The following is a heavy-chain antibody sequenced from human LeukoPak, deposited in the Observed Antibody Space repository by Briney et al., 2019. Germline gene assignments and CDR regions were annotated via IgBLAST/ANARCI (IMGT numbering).Heavy chain of an antibody. CDR2: IWYDGSNR. V-gene: IGHV3-33*01. Sequence: GGSLRLSCAASGFTFSRYGMHWVRQAPGKGLEWVAVIWYDGSNRQYADSVKGRFTISRDNSKNTLYLQMNSLRAEDTAVYYCARGYCSGGTCYFDYWGQGTLVTVSS. CDR3: ARGYCSGGTCYFDY. D-gene: IGHD2-15*01. J-gene: IGHJ4*02. CDR1: GFTFSRYG.